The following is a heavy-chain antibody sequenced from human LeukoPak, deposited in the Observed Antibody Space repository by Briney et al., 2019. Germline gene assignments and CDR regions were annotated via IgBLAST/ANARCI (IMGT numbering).Heavy chain of an antibody. Sequence: PGGSLRLSCAASGFTFSSYSMNWVRQAPGKGLEWVSSISSSSSYIYYADPVKGRFTISRDNAKNSLYLQMNSLRAEDTAVYYCARGLPDYYDSSGYYGWWGQGTLVTVSS. CDR2: ISSSSSYI. V-gene: IGHV3-21*01. CDR1: GFTFSSYS. D-gene: IGHD3-22*01. CDR3: ARGLPDYYDSSGYYGW. J-gene: IGHJ4*02.